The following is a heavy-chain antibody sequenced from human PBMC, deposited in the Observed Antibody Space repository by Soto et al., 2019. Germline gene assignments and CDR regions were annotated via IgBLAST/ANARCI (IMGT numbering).Heavy chain of an antibody. D-gene: IGHD5-12*01. CDR2: TYYRSKWYN. Sequence: PSQTLSLTCVISGDTVSSTSAAWTWIRQSPSRGLEWVGRTYYRSKWYNDYAVSVKGRIIINSDTSKNQFSLQLNSVTPDDTAVYYCATDSSGYGPFDYWGQGTLVTVSS. J-gene: IGHJ4*02. CDR1: GDTVSSTSAA. V-gene: IGHV6-1*01. CDR3: ATDSSGYGPFDY.